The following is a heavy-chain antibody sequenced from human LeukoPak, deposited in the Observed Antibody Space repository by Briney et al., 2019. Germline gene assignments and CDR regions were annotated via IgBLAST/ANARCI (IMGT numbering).Heavy chain of an antibody. Sequence: PSETLSLTCAVSGGSISSSNRWSWVRQPPGKGLEWIGEIYHSGSTNYNPSLKSRVTISVDKSKNQFSLKLSSVTAADTAVYYCARLAGLERPTSSAPYYYYGMDFWGQGTTVTVSS. D-gene: IGHD1-1*01. CDR2: IYHSGST. J-gene: IGHJ6*02. CDR1: GGSISSSNR. CDR3: ARLAGLERPTSSAPYYYYGMDF. V-gene: IGHV4-4*02.